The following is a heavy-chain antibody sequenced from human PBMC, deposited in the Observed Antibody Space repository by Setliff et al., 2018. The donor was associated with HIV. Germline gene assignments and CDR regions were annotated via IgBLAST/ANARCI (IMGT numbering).Heavy chain of an antibody. D-gene: IGHD1-20*01. Sequence: ASVKVSCKSSGHTSTNYDIHWMRRATGQGLEWMGWMNPNSGVSGYALKFHDRVTMTRDTSITTAYMELSSLTSEDTAVYYCAREARYQDRYYYYMDVWGKGTTVTVSS. V-gene: IGHV1-8*01. CDR3: AREARYQDRYYYYMDV. CDR2: MNPNSGVS. CDR1: GHTSTNYD. J-gene: IGHJ6*03.